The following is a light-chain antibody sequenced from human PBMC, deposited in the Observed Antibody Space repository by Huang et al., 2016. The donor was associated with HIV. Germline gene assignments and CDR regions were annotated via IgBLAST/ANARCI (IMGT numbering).Light chain of an antibody. CDR3: QERFNWPRFT. CDR1: QSVAPY. J-gene: IGKJ3*01. CDR2: NAS. Sequence: EIVLTQSPATLSLSPGKRGPLSCRASQSVAPYLAWYQQKPGQAPRLLSYNASSRATGIPARFSGSGSGTNFTLTISRLEPEDFAVYFCQERFNWPRFTFGPGTKVDI. V-gene: IGKV3-11*01.